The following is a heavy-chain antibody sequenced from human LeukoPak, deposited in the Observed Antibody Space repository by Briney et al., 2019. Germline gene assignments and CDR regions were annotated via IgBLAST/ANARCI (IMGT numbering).Heavy chain of an antibody. D-gene: IGHD4-17*01. J-gene: IGHJ4*02. CDR2: IKQDGSEK. Sequence: WGSLRLSCAASGFTFSSYWMSWVRQAPGKGLEWVANIKQDGSEKYYVDSVKGRFTISRDNAKNSLYLQMNSLRAEDTAVYYCARGFGDPKDCGDSSFDYWGQGTLVTVSS. V-gene: IGHV3-7*01. CDR3: ARGFGDPKDCGDSSFDY. CDR1: GFTFSSYW.